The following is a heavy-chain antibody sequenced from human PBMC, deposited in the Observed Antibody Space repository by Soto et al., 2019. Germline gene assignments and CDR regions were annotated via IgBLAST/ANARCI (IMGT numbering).Heavy chain of an antibody. CDR1: GGSISSSDYY. J-gene: IGHJ4*02. CDR2: IYDSGST. V-gene: IGHV4-39*01. CDR3: VRLGDYGDYGTLDY. D-gene: IGHD4-17*01. Sequence: QLQLQESGPGLVKPSETLSLTCTVSGGSISSSDYYWGWIRQPPGQGLEWIASIYDSGSTYYNPPLKSRVTISVDTSKNQFSLKLSSVAAADTAVYYCVRLGDYGDYGTLDYWGQGTLVTVSS.